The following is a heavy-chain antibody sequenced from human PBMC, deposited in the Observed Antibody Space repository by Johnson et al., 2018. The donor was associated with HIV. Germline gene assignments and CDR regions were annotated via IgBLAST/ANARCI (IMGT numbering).Heavy chain of an antibody. V-gene: IGHV3-66*01. Sequence: VQLVESGGGLVQPGRSLRLSCAASGFTVSSNYMSWVRQAPGKGLEWVSVIYSGGSTYYADSVKGRFTISRDNSKNTLYLQMNSLRAEDTAVYYCARVGSSWGRDAFDIWGQGTMVTVSS. CDR3: ARVGSSWGRDAFDI. CDR1: GFTVSSNY. J-gene: IGHJ3*02. CDR2: IYSGGST. D-gene: IGHD6-13*01.